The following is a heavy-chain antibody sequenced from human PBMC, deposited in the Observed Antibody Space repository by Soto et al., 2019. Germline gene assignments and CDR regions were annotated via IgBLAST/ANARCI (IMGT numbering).Heavy chain of an antibody. Sequence: QSGGSLRLSCAASGFTFSSYGMHWVRQAPGKGLEWVAVIWYDGSNKYYADSVKGRFTISRDNSKNTLYLQMNSLRAEDTAVYYCAREILNEFGSPTKGVYYYYGMDVWGQGTTVTVSS. D-gene: IGHD1-1*01. V-gene: IGHV3-33*01. CDR3: AREILNEFGSPTKGVYYYYGMDV. CDR1: GFTFSSYG. J-gene: IGHJ6*02. CDR2: IWYDGSNK.